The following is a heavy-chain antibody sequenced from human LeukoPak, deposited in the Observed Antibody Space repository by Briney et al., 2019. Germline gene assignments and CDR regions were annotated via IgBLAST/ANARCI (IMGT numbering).Heavy chain of an antibody. J-gene: IGHJ5*02. CDR3: ARGALRGNWFDP. CDR2: IIPIFGTA. CDR1: GGTFSSYA. Sequence: SVKVSCKASGGTFSSYAISWVRPAPGQGLEWMGGIIPIFGTANYAQKFQGRVTITADESTSTAYMELSSLGSEDTAVYYCARGALRGNWFDPWGQGTLVTVSS. D-gene: IGHD3-16*01. V-gene: IGHV1-69*13.